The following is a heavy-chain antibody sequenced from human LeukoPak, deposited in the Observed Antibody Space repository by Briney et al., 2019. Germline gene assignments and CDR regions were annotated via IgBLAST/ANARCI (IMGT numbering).Heavy chain of an antibody. Sequence: GGSLRLSCAVSGFTFSAYAMHWVRQAPCKGLEWVAVISHDGSNEKYADSVKGRFTISRDNSKNTLFLQMNGLRVEDTALYFCARPGGFCSGSTCYSGWDWFDPWGQGTLVTVSS. V-gene: IGHV3-30-3*01. CDR2: ISHDGSNE. CDR3: ARPGGFCSGSTCYSGWDWFDP. D-gene: IGHD2-15*01. CDR1: GFTFSAYA. J-gene: IGHJ5*02.